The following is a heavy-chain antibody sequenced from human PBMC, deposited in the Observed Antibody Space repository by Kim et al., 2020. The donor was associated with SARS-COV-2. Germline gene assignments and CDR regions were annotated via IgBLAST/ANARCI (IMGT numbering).Heavy chain of an antibody. V-gene: IGHV3-11*01. CDR2: R. J-gene: IGHJ4*02. D-gene: IGHD1-1*01. CDR3: AREHYKYYFDY. Sequence: RNYSDSVKGNFTNTRDNDKNSRYLQMDSMRAEDTAVYYCAREHYKYYFDYWGQGSLVTVSS.